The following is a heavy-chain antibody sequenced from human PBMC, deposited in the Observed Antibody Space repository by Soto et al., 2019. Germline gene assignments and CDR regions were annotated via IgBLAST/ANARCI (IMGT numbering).Heavy chain of an antibody. J-gene: IGHJ5*02. CDR3: ARGVGYNWFDP. V-gene: IGHV3-48*02. CDR1: GFTFSSYT. Sequence: EVQLVESGGGLVQPGGSLRLSCAASGFTFSSYTMNRVRQAPGKGLEWVSYISSSSTIYYADSVKGRFTISRDNAKNSLYLQMNSLRDEDTAVYYCARGVGYNWFDPWGQGTLVTVSS. D-gene: IGHD6-13*01. CDR2: ISSSSTI.